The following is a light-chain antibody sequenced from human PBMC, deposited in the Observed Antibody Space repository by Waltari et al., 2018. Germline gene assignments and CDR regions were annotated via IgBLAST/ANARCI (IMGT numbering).Light chain of an antibody. CDR2: DAS. Sequence: DIVLTQSPATLSLSPGESASLSCRASQSVSSYLAWSQQKPGQAPRLLIYDASNRATGIPARFSGSGSGTDFTLTISRLEPEDFAVYYCQQRTFGGGTKVEI. J-gene: IGKJ4*01. V-gene: IGKV3-11*01. CDR1: QSVSSY. CDR3: QQRT.